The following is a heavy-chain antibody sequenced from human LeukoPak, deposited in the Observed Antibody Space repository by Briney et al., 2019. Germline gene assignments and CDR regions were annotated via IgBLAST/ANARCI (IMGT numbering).Heavy chain of an antibody. CDR3: ARGPRSAVPAAMPY. Sequence: ASVKVSCKASGYTFTSYDINWVRQATGQGLEWMGWMNPNSGNTGYAQKFQGRVTMTRNTSISTAYMELSSLRSEDTAVYYCARGPRSAVPAAMPYWGQGTLVTVSS. J-gene: IGHJ4*02. CDR1: GYTFTSYD. D-gene: IGHD2-2*01. CDR2: MNPNSGNT. V-gene: IGHV1-8*01.